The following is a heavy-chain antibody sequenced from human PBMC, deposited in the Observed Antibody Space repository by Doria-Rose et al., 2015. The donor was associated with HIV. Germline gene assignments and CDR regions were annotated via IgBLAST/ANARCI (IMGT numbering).Heavy chain of an antibody. D-gene: IGHD3-22*01. Sequence: EMKKPGSSVKVSCKASGGTSSTYAINWVRQAPGQGLEWLGRIIPILGATNYAQNFQDRVTISADESTATAYMELSSLRSEDTALYYCARDPNSYASSGYYYDYWGQGTLVTVSS. CDR1: GGTSSTYA. CDR2: IIPILGAT. V-gene: IGHV1-69*11. J-gene: IGHJ4*02. CDR3: ARDPNSYASSGYYYDY.